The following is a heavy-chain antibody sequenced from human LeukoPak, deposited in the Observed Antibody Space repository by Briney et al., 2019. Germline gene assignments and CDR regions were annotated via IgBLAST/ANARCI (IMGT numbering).Heavy chain of an antibody. V-gene: IGHV3-74*01. Sequence: GGSLRLSCAASGFIFSNYWMHWVRQAPGKGLVWGSRINRDGGDTNYADSVKGRFTISRDNAKHTLYLQMNRLRVEDTAVYYCAREPPPTYCGGDCFPDYWGQGTLVTVSS. D-gene: IGHD2-21*02. CDR3: AREPPPTYCGGDCFPDY. CDR1: GFIFSNYW. CDR2: INRDGGDT. J-gene: IGHJ4*02.